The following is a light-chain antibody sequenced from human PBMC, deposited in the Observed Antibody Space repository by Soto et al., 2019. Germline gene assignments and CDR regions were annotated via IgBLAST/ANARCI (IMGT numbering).Light chain of an antibody. CDR2: KAS. CDR1: QSISSW. Sequence: DIQMTQSPSTLSASVGDRVTITCRASQSISSWLAWYQQKPGKAPKLLIYKASSLESGVPSRFSGSESGTEFTLTLSSLQSDDYATYYCQHPRTFGQGTKVEIK. V-gene: IGKV1-5*03. CDR3: QHPRT. J-gene: IGKJ1*01.